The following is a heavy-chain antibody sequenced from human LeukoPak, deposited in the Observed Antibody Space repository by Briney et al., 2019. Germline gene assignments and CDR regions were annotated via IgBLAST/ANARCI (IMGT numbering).Heavy chain of an antibody. Sequence: GASVKVSCKASGYTFTSYDINWVRQATGQGLEWMGWMNPNSGNTGYAQKFQGRVTMTRNTSISTAYVELSSLRSEDTAVYYCARAASRYYDFWSGETGNWFDPWGQGTLVTVSS. D-gene: IGHD3-3*01. CDR1: GYTFTSYD. V-gene: IGHV1-8*01. CDR2: MNPNSGNT. J-gene: IGHJ5*02. CDR3: ARAASRYYDFWSGETGNWFDP.